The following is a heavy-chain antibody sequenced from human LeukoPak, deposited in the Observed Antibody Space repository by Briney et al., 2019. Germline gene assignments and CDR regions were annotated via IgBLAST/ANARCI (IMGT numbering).Heavy chain of an antibody. Sequence: GGSLRLSCAASGFIFSNHGMNWVRQAPGKGLEWVSGISGDAGRTYYADSVKGRFTISRDNSKNTLYLQMNSLRAEDTAVYFCATPPTVTRNYWGQGILVTVSS. CDR2: ISGDAGRT. CDR3: ATPPTVTRNY. V-gene: IGHV3-23*01. D-gene: IGHD4-17*01. CDR1: GFIFSNHG. J-gene: IGHJ4*02.